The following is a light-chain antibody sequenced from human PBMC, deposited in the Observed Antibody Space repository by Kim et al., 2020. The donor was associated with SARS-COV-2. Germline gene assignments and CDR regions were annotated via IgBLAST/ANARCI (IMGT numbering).Light chain of an antibody. V-gene: IGLV3-9*01. CDR1: NIGVKN. J-gene: IGLJ3*02. CDR3: QVWDRNTVV. CDR2: RDT. Sequence: VGLGQTASITCGGDNIGVKNVHWYQQEPGQAPVLVIYRDTKRPSGIPERFSGSNLGNTATLTISRAQAGDEADYYCQVWDRNTVVFGGGTKVTVL.